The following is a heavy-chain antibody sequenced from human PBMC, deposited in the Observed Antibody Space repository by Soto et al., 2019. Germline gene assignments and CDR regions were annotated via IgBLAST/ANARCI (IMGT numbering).Heavy chain of an antibody. CDR3: ARGGYDFWRGYVYYYGMDV. Sequence: SETLSLTCAVYVGSFSGYYWSWIRQPPGKGLEWIGEINHSGSTNYNPSLKSRVTILVDTSKNQFSLKLRSVTDADTAVYYCARGGYDFWRGYVYYYGMDVWGQGTTVTVSS. J-gene: IGHJ6*02. V-gene: IGHV4-34*01. CDR2: INHSGST. D-gene: IGHD3-3*01. CDR1: VGSFSGYY.